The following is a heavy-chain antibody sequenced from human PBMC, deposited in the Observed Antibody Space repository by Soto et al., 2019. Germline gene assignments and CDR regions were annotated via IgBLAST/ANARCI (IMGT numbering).Heavy chain of an antibody. J-gene: IGHJ4*02. CDR1: GYTFTSYD. Sequence: ASVKVSCKASGYTFTSYDINWVRQATGQGLEWMGWMNPNSGNTGYAQKFQGRVTMTRNTSISTAYMELSSLRSEDTAVYYCARLQAAAGDNDLTFDYWGQGTLVTVSS. V-gene: IGHV1-8*01. D-gene: IGHD6-13*01. CDR3: ARLQAAAGDNDLTFDY. CDR2: MNPNSGNT.